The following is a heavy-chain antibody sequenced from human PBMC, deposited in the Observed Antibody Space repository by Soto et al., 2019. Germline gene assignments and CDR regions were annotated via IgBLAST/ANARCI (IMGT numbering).Heavy chain of an antibody. CDR2: INPNSGDT. D-gene: IGHD2-21*02. CDR1: GYTFTSYD. V-gene: IGHV1-2*04. Sequence: ASVKVSFKASGYTFTSYDINWVRQAPGQGLEWMGWINPNSGDTNYAQNFKGWVTMTRDTSINTAYMELTRLGPDDTAMYFCATAGRRSCGDDCYLDYWGQGTPVTVSS. J-gene: IGHJ4*02. CDR3: ATAGRRSCGDDCYLDY.